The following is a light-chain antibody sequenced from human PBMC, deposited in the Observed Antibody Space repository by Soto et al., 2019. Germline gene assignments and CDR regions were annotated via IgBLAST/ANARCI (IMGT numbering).Light chain of an antibody. CDR2: DLT. Sequence: QSALTQPASVSGSHGHSITISCTGTSSDVGGYNFVSWYQHHPAKAPKLMIYDLTYRPSGVSNRFSGSKSGNTAYLTISGLQAEDEADYYCISYTNTNTYVFGTGTKVTVL. CDR1: SSDVGGYNF. V-gene: IGLV2-14*03. CDR3: ISYTNTNTYV. J-gene: IGLJ1*01.